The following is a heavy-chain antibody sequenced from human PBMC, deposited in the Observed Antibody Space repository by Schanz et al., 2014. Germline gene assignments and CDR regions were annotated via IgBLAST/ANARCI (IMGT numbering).Heavy chain of an antibody. CDR2: IVPLLNVT. Sequence: QVQLVQSGAEVKKPGSSVKVSCKASGGTFSSYTINWVRQAPGQGLELMGRIVPLLNVTNYTQKFQGRVTITADNSANTVYMELDSLASPDTAIYFCGEYGSDSYTDPWGQGTLVSVSS. CDR3: GEYGSDSYTDP. J-gene: IGHJ5*01. CDR1: GGTFSSYT. D-gene: IGHD3-10*01. V-gene: IGHV1-69*02.